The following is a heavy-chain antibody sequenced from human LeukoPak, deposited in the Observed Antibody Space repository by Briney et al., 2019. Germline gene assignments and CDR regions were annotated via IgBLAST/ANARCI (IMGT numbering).Heavy chain of an antibody. CDR2: IYYNGST. CDR3: ARDQVAPIFGAVLRPGWFDP. Sequence: SETLSVTCTGSGDSISSSSYYWGWIRQPPGKGLEWIGSIYYNGSTYYNPSLESRVTISVDTSKNQFSLKLSSVTAADTAVYYCARDQVAPIFGAVLRPGWFDPWGQGTLVTVSS. CDR1: GDSISSSSYY. V-gene: IGHV4-39*07. J-gene: IGHJ5*02. D-gene: IGHD3-3*01.